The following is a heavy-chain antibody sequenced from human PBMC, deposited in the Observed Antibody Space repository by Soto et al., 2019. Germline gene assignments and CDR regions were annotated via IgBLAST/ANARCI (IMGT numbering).Heavy chain of an antibody. Sequence: SETLSLTCAVYGGSISSNKWWGWVRQPPGKGLEWIGEIYHSGSTNYNPSLKSRVTISLDKSKNQFSLKLTSVTAADSAVYYCARDDHIVVVPTSLGAMDVWGQGTTVTVSS. V-gene: IGHV4-4*02. CDR3: ARDDHIVVVPTSLGAMDV. J-gene: IGHJ6*02. CDR2: IYHSGST. CDR1: GGSISSNKW. D-gene: IGHD2-2*01.